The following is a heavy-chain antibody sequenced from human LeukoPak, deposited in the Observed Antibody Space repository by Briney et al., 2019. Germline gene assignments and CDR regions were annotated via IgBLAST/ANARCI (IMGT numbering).Heavy chain of an antibody. CDR3: ARDLMEMGATLGPAFDY. J-gene: IGHJ4*02. CDR2: ISSRSSYI. Sequence: PGGSLRLSCAASGFSFSDYGINWVRQAPGKGLEWVSSISSRSSYIYYANSVKGRFTISRDNAKNSLYLQMNSLRDEDTAVYYCARDLMEMGATLGPAFDYWGQGTLVTVSS. D-gene: IGHD1-26*01. CDR1: GFSFSDYG. V-gene: IGHV3-21*01.